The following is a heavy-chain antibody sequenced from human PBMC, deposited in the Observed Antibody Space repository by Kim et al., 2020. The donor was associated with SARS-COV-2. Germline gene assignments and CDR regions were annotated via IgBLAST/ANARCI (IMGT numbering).Heavy chain of an antibody. V-gene: IGHV3-30*18. D-gene: IGHD3-22*01. J-gene: IGHJ4*02. Sequence: GGSLRLSCAASGFTFSSYGMHWVRQAPGKGLEWVAVISYDGSNKYYADSVKGRFTISRDNSKNTLYLQMNSLRAEDTAVYYCAKDRVAGYYDSSGYYFYYFDYWGQGTLVTVSS. CDR3: AKDRVAGYYDSSGYYFYYFDY. CDR1: GFTFSSYG. CDR2: ISYDGSNK.